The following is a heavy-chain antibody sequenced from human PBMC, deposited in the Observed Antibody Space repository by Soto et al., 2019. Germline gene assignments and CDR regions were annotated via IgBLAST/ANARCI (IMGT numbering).Heavy chain of an antibody. D-gene: IGHD3-16*01. Sequence: SETLSLTCAMYGESLNYYYWSWIRQAPGKGLEWIGEFYQGGSTHYNPSLKSRVTISVDTSKNQFSLHLNSVTLEDTAVYYCARSWFGHQVHWFDSWGQGTLVTVSS. CDR3: ARSWFGHQVHWFDS. V-gene: IGHV4-34*01. CDR1: GESLNYYY. J-gene: IGHJ5*01. CDR2: FYQGGST.